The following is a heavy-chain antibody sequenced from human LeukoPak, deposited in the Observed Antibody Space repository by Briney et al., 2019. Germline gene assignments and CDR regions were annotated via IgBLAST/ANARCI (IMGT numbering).Heavy chain of an antibody. Sequence: SETLSLTCTVSGGSISSDYWNWIRQPAGKGVEWIGRIYYSGSTSYHPSLKSRVTMSIDTSKNQFSLKLSSVTAADTAEYYCARGGDWFDPWGQGTLVTVSS. V-gene: IGHV4-4*07. J-gene: IGHJ5*02. CDR2: IYYSGST. D-gene: IGHD3-16*01. CDR1: GGSISSDY. CDR3: ARGGDWFDP.